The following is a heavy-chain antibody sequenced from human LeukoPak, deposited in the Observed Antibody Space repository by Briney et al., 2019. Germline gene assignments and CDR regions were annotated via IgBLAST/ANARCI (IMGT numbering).Heavy chain of an antibody. CDR1: GFTFSSYG. J-gene: IGHJ5*02. CDR2: ISYDGSNK. D-gene: IGHD2-15*01. Sequence: PGGSLRLSCAASGFTFSSYGMHWVRQAPGKGLEWVAVISYDGSNKYYADSVKGRFTISRDNAKNSLYLQMNSLRAEDTAVYYCARENRRVVVVAATHWFDPWGQGTLVTVSS. V-gene: IGHV3-30*03. CDR3: ARENRRVVVVAATHWFDP.